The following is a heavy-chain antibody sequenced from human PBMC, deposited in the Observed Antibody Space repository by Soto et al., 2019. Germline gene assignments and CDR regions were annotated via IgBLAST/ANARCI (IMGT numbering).Heavy chain of an antibody. Sequence: ASVKVSCKASGYTFTSYGISWVRQAPGQGLEWMGWISAYNGNTNYAQKLQGRVTMTTDTSTSTAYMELRSLRSDDTAVYYCGRVGLFRRDYKTGVVSSVFYSLDPSSYYYYGMDCRGQRTTVTVPS. V-gene: IGHV1-18*01. CDR2: ISAYNGNT. J-gene: IGHJ6*02. CDR3: GRVGLFRRDYKTGVVSSVFYSLDPSSYYYYGMDC. D-gene: IGHD3-22*01. CDR1: GYTFTSYG.